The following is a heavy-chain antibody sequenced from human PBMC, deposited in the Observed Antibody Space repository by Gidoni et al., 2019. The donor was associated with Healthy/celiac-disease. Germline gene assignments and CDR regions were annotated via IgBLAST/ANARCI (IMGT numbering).Heavy chain of an antibody. CDR2: IKSKTDGGTT. J-gene: IGHJ3*02. V-gene: IGHV3-15*01. CDR1: GFTFSNAW. D-gene: IGHD3-16*02. CDR3: TTIMITFGGVIVLQAFDI. Sequence: EVQLVESGGGLVKPGGSLRLSCAASGFTFSNAWLSWVRQAPGKGLEWVGRIKSKTDGGTTDYAAPVKGRFTISRDDSKNTLYLQMNSLKTEDTAVYYCTTIMITFGGVIVLQAFDIWGQGTMVTVSS.